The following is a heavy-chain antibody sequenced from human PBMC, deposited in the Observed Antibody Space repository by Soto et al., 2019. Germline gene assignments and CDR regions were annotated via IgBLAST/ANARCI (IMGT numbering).Heavy chain of an antibody. CDR1: GGTFSSYG. Sequence: QVQLVQSGAEVKKPGSSVKVSCKASGGTFSSYGISWVRQAPGQGLEWMGGIIPIIGTANYAQKFQGRVTIPADESTSPAYMELSSLRSEDTAVYYCARPTYYDFWSGYQTGYYYYGMDVWGQGTTVTVSS. V-gene: IGHV1-69*12. D-gene: IGHD3-3*01. CDR2: IIPIIGTA. J-gene: IGHJ6*02. CDR3: ARPTYYDFWSGYQTGYYYYGMDV.